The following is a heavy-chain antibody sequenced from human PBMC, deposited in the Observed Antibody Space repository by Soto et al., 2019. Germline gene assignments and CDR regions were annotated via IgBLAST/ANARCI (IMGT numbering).Heavy chain of an antibody. J-gene: IGHJ4*02. V-gene: IGHV3-21*01. CDR1: GFTFSTYN. D-gene: IGHD6-13*01. Sequence: EVQLVESGGGLVKPGGSLRHSCAASGFTFSTYNMNWVRQAPGKGLEWVSSISSSSSYIYYADSVKGRFTISRDNAKNSLFLQMDSLRAEDTAVYYCARALPAAGRPLYFDCWGQGTLVTVSS. CDR2: ISSSSSYI. CDR3: ARALPAAGRPLYFDC.